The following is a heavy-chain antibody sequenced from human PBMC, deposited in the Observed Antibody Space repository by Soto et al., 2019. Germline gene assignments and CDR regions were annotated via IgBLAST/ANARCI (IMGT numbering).Heavy chain of an antibody. D-gene: IGHD7-27*01. V-gene: IGHV3-9*01. J-gene: IGHJ6*02. Sequence: LRLSCAASGFTFDDYAMHWVRQAPGKGLEWVSGISWNSGSIGYADSVKARFTSSRDNAKKSLFLYLSSLRSEDTAVYYCARDLNCGSPSRYYYGMDVWGQGTTVTVSS. CDR2: ISWNSGSI. CDR1: GFTFDDYA. CDR3: ARDLNCGSPSRYYYGMDV.